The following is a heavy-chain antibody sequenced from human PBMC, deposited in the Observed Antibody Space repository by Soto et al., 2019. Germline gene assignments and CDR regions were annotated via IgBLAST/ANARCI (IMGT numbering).Heavy chain of an antibody. J-gene: IGHJ5*02. CDR2: INHSGST. D-gene: IGHD2-21*02. V-gene: IGHV4-34*01. CDR1: GGSFSGYY. CDR3: ARVGPYCGGDCYSPPP. Sequence: SETLSLTCAVYGGSFSGYYWSWTRQPPGKGLEWIGEINHSGSTNYNPSLKSRVTISVDASENHFSLKLSSVTAADTAVYYCARVGPYCGGDCYSPPPWGQGTLVTVSS.